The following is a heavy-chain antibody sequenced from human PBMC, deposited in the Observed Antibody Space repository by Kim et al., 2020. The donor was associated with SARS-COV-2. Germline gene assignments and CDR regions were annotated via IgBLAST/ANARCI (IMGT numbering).Heavy chain of an antibody. CDR2: IGTAGDT. D-gene: IGHD3-22*01. Sequence: GGSLRLSCAASGFTFSSYDMHWVRQATGKGLEWVSAIGTAGDTYYPGSVKGRFTISRENAKNSLYLQMNSLRAGDTAVYYCARGGAYYYDSSGYRGGGYMDVWGKGTTVTVSS. CDR3: ARGGAYYYDSSGYRGGGYMDV. J-gene: IGHJ6*03. V-gene: IGHV3-13*01. CDR1: GFTFSSYD.